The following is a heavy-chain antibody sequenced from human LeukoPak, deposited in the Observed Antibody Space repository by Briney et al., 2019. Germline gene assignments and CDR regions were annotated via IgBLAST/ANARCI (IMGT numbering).Heavy chain of an antibody. Sequence: GESLMISCKGSGYSFTNYWIGWVRQMPGKGLEWMGMIYPGDSHIKYSPSFQGQVTISADKSINTAYLQWSSLKASDTAMYYCARAPPGDYYGSGSYAFDIWGQGTMVSVSS. V-gene: IGHV5-51*01. CDR1: GYSFTNYW. D-gene: IGHD3-10*01. CDR2: IYPGDSHI. CDR3: ARAPPGDYYGSGSYAFDI. J-gene: IGHJ3*02.